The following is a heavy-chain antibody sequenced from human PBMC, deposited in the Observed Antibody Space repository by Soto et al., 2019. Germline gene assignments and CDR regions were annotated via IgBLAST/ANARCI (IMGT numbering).Heavy chain of an antibody. Sequence: EVQLVESGGGLVKPGGSLRLSCAASGFTFSSYSMNWVRQAPGKGLEWVSSISSSSSYIYYADSVKGRFTISRDNAKNSLYLQMNSLRAEDTAVYYCASRQDFWSGLVTREIDYWGQGTLVTVSS. CDR1: GFTFSSYS. J-gene: IGHJ4*02. D-gene: IGHD3-3*01. CDR3: ASRQDFWSGLVTREIDY. CDR2: ISSSSSYI. V-gene: IGHV3-21*01.